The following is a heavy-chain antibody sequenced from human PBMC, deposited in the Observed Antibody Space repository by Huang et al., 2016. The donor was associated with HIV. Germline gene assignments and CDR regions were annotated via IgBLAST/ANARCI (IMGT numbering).Heavy chain of an antibody. V-gene: IGHV1-69*13. CDR2: ILPRLWRA. D-gene: IGHD3-9*01. CDR3: ASGASYEIWTPYYSGWHYSMDV. Sequence: QVHLVQSGAEVKKPGSSVRVSYTASGGSFKISGISWVRQAPGQGLEWLGGILPRLWRANYAQKMSDRVTITARESTTTVYMDLTSLRPEDTAVYYCASGASYEIWTPYYSGWHYSMDVWGEGTTVTVSS. CDR1: GGSFKISG. J-gene: IGHJ6*03.